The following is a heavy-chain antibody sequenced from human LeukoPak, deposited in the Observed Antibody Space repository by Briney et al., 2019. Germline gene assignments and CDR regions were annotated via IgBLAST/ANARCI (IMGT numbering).Heavy chain of an antibody. CDR1: GFSFSAYG. Sequence: HPGGSLRLSCVASGFSFSAYGMHWVRQAPGKGLERVAVISYSGSSKFYLDTVKGRFSISRDNSKNTLYLQMNSLRVEDTAVYYCARDFTGFYGMDVWGQGTTVTVSS. J-gene: IGHJ6*02. D-gene: IGHD3-10*01. CDR3: ARDFTGFYGMDV. V-gene: IGHV3-30*03. CDR2: ISYSGSSK.